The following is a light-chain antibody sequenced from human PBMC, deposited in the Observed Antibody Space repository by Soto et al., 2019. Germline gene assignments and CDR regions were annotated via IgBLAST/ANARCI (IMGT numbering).Light chain of an antibody. J-gene: IGLJ1*01. CDR2: EVS. Sequence: QSVLTQPASVSGSPGQAITISCSGSSSDVGAHNFVSWYQHHPGKAPKLMIYEVSNRPSGVSNRFSGSKSGNTASLPISGLQAEDEADYYCNSYTSSNTYVFGSGTKVTVL. CDR3: NSYTSSNTYV. V-gene: IGLV2-14*01. CDR1: SSDVGAHNF.